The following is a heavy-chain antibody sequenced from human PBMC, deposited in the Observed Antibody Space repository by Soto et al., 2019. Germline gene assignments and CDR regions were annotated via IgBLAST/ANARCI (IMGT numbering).Heavy chain of an antibody. CDR2: IDGSGGIT. CDR3: VKNSGWFNT. V-gene: IGHV3-23*01. D-gene: IGHD3-10*01. Sequence: QLLQSGGGLVQPGGSLTLSCAASGFTFGTTDMSWVRQAPGEGLEWVLTIDGSGGITYYADSVKGRFTISRENSRNTVYLQMNSLRGDDTALYYCVKNSGWFNTWGQGALVTVSS. J-gene: IGHJ5*02. CDR1: GFTFGTTD.